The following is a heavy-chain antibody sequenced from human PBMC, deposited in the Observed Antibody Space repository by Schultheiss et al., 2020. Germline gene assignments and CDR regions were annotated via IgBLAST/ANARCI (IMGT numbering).Heavy chain of an antibody. CDR3: AREGAYSYGLGYYGMDV. V-gene: IGHV4-4*02. CDR1: GASISSNHW. J-gene: IGHJ6*02. Sequence: SETLSLTCTVSGASISSNHWWSWVRQPPGKELEWIGEIYHTGTTYYSPSLKSRVAISGDKSKNHFSLNLNSVTAADTAVYYCAREGAYSYGLGYYGMDVWGQGTTVNVSS. CDR2: IYHTGTT. D-gene: IGHD5-18*01.